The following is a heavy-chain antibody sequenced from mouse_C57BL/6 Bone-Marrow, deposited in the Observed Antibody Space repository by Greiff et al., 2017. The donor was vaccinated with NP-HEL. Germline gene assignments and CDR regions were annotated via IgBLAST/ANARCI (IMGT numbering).Heavy chain of an antibody. CDR2: IHPNSGST. J-gene: IGHJ3*01. CDR1: GYTFTSYW. Sequence: QVQLQQPGAELVKPGASVKLSCKASGYTFTSYWMHWVKQRPGQGLEWIGMIHPNSGSTNYNEKFKSKATLTVDKSSSTAYMQLSSLTSEDSAVYYGARRGYGSTWFAYWGQGTLVTVSA. CDR3: ARRGYGSTWFAY. V-gene: IGHV1-64*01. D-gene: IGHD1-1*01.